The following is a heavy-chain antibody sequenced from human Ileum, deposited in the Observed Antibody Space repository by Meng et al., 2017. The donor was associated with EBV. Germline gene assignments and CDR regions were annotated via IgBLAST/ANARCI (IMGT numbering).Heavy chain of an antibody. CDR3: ARWAFIYSYGFDN. CDR1: GGSISSADYY. Sequence: QVQLQESGPGLVKPSQTLSLTCTVSGGSISSADYYWSWIRQPPGQGLEWIGEIYHNGGTNYNPSLKSRVTISVDKSKNEISLKLRSVTAADTAVYYCARWAFIYSYGFDNWGQGTLVTVSS. J-gene: IGHJ4*02. CDR2: IYHNGGT. D-gene: IGHD5-18*01. V-gene: IGHV4-30-4*01.